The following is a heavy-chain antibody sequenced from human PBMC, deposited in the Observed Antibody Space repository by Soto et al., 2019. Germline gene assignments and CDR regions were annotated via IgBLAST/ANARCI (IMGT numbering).Heavy chain of an antibody. CDR3: ARDRVVAAFDAFDI. D-gene: IGHD2-15*01. V-gene: IGHV3-21*01. J-gene: IGHJ3*02. CDR2: ISSSSSYI. Sequence: GGSLRLSCAASGFTFSSYSMNWVRQAPWKGLEWVSSISSSSSYIYYADSVKGRFTTSRDNAKNSLYLQMNSLRAEDTAVYYCARDRVVAAFDAFDIWGQGTMVTVSS. CDR1: GFTFSSYS.